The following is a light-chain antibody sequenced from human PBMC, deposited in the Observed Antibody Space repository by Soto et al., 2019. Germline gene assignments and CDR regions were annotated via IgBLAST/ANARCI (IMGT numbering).Light chain of an antibody. CDR1: SSNIGAGFD. J-gene: IGLJ2*01. CDR2: ANS. Sequence: QSALTQPPSVSGAPGQRVTISCTGSSSNIGAGFDVYWYQQLPGTAPKLLIYANSNRPSGVPDRFSGSKSGTSASLAITGLQAEDEADYYCQSYDRSLRGVVFGGGTKLTVL. V-gene: IGLV1-40*01. CDR3: QSYDRSLRGVV.